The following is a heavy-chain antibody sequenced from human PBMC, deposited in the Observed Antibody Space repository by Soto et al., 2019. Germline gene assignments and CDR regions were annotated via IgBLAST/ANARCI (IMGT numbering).Heavy chain of an antibody. CDR2: VYYSGST. CDR1: GGSISSSSYY. V-gene: IGHV4-39*07. J-gene: IGHJ4*02. Sequence: SETLSLTXTVSGGSISSSSYYWGWIRQPPGKGLEWLGSVYYSGSTYYNPSLKSRFTISRDNSKNTLYLQMNSLRAEDTAVYYCAKDPGGDYAYYFDYWGQGTLVTVSS. D-gene: IGHD4-17*01. CDR3: AKDPGGDYAYYFDY.